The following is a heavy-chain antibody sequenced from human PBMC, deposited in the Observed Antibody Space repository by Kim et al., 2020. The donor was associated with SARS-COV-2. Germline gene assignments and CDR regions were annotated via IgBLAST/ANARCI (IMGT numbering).Heavy chain of an antibody. J-gene: IGHJ3*02. D-gene: IGHD1-26*01. V-gene: IGHV1-3*01. CDR3: ARVGVYSGSYYHAFDI. Sequence: KFQGRVTITRDTSASTAYMELSSLRSEDTAVYYCARVGVYSGSYYHAFDIWGQGTMVTVSS.